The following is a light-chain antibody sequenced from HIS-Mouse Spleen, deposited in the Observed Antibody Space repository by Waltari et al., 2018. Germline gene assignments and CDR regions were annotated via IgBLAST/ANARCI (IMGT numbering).Light chain of an antibody. CDR2: GKN. J-gene: IGLJ3*02. V-gene: IGLV3-19*01. CDR3: NSRDSSGNHLV. CDR1: SLRSYY. Sequence: SSELTQDPAVSVALGQTVRITFQGDSLRSYYASWYQQKPGQAPVLVIYGKNNRPSGIPDRFSGSSSGNTASLTITGAQAEDEADYYCNSRDSSGNHLVFGGGTKLTV.